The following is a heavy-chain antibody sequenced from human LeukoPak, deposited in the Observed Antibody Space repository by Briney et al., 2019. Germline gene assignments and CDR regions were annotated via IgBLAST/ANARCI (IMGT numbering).Heavy chain of an antibody. CDR2: LIPFFGTP. Sequence: SVKVSCKASGGTFSTYAFSWVRQALGQGLEWMGRLIPFFGTPNYAQKFQGRVTITAAESTSTAYMELSSLRSEDTAIYYCAHATQEVATIMMDPFDVWGQGTMVTVSS. CDR3: AHATQEVATIMMDPFDV. V-gene: IGHV1-69*13. J-gene: IGHJ3*01. CDR1: GGTFSTYA. D-gene: IGHD5-24*01.